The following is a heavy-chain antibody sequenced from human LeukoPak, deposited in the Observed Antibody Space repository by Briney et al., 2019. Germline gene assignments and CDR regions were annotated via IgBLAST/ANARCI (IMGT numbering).Heavy chain of an antibody. Sequence: GGSLRLSCAASGFTFSSYAMHWVRQAPGKGPEWVAVISYDGSNKYYADSVKGRFTISRDSSKNTLSLQMNSLKGEDTAVCYCARAGAYSYGDLTFDIWGQGTMVTVSS. CDR1: GFTFSSYA. CDR3: ARAGAYSYGDLTFDI. V-gene: IGHV3-30*04. D-gene: IGHD5-18*01. J-gene: IGHJ3*02. CDR2: ISYDGSNK.